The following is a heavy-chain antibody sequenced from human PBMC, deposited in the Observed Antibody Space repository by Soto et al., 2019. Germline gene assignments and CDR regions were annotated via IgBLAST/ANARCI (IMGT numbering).Heavy chain of an antibody. Sequence: QVRLVESGGGVVQPGRSLSLSCAASGFSLSSSVMHWVRQAPGKGLEWVAVFWKDGNTKYYADSVKGRFIISRDNSKNTLYLELNSLRPEDTALYYCAKGKRPPPPYSAYEPFDSWGQGTLVSVSS. CDR3: AKGKRPPPPYSAYEPFDS. CDR1: GFSLSSSV. J-gene: IGHJ4*02. D-gene: IGHD5-12*01. V-gene: IGHV3-33*06. CDR2: FWKDGNTK.